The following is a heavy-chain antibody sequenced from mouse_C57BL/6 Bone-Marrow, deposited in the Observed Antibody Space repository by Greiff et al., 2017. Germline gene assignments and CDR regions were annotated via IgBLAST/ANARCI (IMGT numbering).Heavy chain of an antibody. CDR3: ARHDYDPWFAY. V-gene: IGHV1-63*01. Sequence: VQLQQPGAELVRPGTSVKMSCKASGYTFTNYWIGWAKQRPGHGLEWIGDIYPGGGYTNYNEKFKGKATLTADKSSSTAYMQFSSLTSEDSAIYYCARHDYDPWFAYWGQGTLVTVSA. J-gene: IGHJ3*01. CDR2: IYPGGGYT. CDR1: GYTFTNYW. D-gene: IGHD2-4*01.